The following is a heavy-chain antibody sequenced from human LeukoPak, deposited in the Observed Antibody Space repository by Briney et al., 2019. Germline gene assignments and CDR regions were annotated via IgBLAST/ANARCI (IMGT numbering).Heavy chain of an antibody. J-gene: IGHJ4*02. CDR3: AAEGIAVAGLVDY. CDR2: ISSSGSTI. Sequence: HPGGSLRLSCAASGFTFSSYEMNWVRQAPGKGLEWVSYISSSGSTIYYADSVKGRFTISRDNAKNSLYLQMNSLRAEDTAVYYCAAEGIAVAGLVDYWGQGTLVTVSS. CDR1: GFTFSSYE. D-gene: IGHD6-19*01. V-gene: IGHV3-48*03.